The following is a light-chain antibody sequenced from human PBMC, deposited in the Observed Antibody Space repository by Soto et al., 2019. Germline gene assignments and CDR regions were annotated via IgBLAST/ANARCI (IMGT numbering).Light chain of an antibody. J-gene: IGKJ1*01. CDR3: QHHSDYSS. Sequence: DIQMTQSPSTLSASVGDRVTITCRASHSITYKLAWYQQKPGKAPKLLIYDASSLESGVPSRFSGSGSGTEFTLTISSLQPDDFATYFCQHHSDYSSFGQGTKVDIK. CDR2: DAS. CDR1: HSITYK. V-gene: IGKV1-5*01.